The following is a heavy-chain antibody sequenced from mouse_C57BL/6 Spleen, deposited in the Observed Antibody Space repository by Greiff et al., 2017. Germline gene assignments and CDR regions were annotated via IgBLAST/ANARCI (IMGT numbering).Heavy chain of an antibody. J-gene: IGHJ3*01. CDR2: IDPSDSYT. CDR1: GYTFTSYW. V-gene: IGHV1-59*01. Sequence: QVQLLQSGADLVRPGTSVKLSCTASGYTFTSYWMHWVKQRPGKGLEWIGVIDPSDSYTNYNQNFKGKATLTVDTSTSTAYMQLSSLTSEDSAIYYCARGEVDKGMAYWGQGTLVTVSA. CDR3: ARGEVDKGMAY.